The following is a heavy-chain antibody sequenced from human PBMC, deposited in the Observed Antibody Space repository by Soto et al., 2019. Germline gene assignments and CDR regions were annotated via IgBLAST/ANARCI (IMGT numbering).Heavy chain of an antibody. J-gene: IGHJ6*02. D-gene: IGHD3-3*01. Sequence: GGSLRLSCAASVFAFSGFEMNWVRQAPGKGLEWVSYISSGASNMYYADSVKGRFTISRDNAQSSLYLQMNSLRVEDTAVYYCARDPNYDFWSGYRNKEGTYGMDVWGQGTTVTVSS. V-gene: IGHV3-48*03. CDR2: ISSGASNM. CDR1: VFAFSGFE. CDR3: ARDPNYDFWSGYRNKEGTYGMDV.